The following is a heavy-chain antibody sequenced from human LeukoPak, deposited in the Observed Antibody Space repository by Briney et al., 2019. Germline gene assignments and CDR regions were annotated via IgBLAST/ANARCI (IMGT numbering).Heavy chain of an antibody. CDR1: GFTFSSYW. J-gene: IGHJ1*01. CDR2: IKRDGST. CDR3: ARAPSEIGGYYPEYFRH. D-gene: IGHD3-22*01. V-gene: IGHV3-74*01. Sequence: PGGSLRLSCAASGFTFSSYWMHWVRQAPGKGLVWVSRIKRDGSTNYAASVKGRFTISSDNAKNTVPLQQNNLRAADTAAYYYARAPSEIGGYYPEYFRHWGQGTLVTVSS.